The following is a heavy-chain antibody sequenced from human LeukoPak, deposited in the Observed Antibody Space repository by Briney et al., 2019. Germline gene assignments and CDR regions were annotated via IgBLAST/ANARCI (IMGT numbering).Heavy chain of an antibody. Sequence: GGSLRLSCAASGFTFSNYSMNWVRQAPGKGLEWVSSISSSSSYIYYADSVKGRFTISRDNAKNSLYLQMNSLRAEDTAVYYCASSANYYDSSGYYFDYWGQGTLVTVSS. CDR3: ASSANYYDSSGYYFDY. D-gene: IGHD3-22*01. CDR1: GFTFSNYS. CDR2: ISSSSSYI. V-gene: IGHV3-21*01. J-gene: IGHJ4*02.